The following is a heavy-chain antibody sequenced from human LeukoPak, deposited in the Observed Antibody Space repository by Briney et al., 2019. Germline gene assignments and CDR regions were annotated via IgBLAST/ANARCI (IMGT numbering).Heavy chain of an antibody. CDR2: IIAGNGNT. D-gene: IGHD5-18*01. J-gene: IGHJ4*02. CDR1: GYTFTSYA. Sequence: ASVKVSCKAAGYTFTSYAVHWVRQAPGQGLEWMGWIIAGNGNTKYSQKFQGRVTITRDTSASTAYMELSSLRSEDTAVYYCARDWAAYGYSTDYWGQGTLVTVSS. V-gene: IGHV1-3*01. CDR3: ARDWAAYGYSTDY.